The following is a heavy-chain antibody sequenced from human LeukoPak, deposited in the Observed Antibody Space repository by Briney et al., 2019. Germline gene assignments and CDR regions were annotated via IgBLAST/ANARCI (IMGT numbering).Heavy chain of an antibody. CDR3: AKEMGPMVHGDY. V-gene: IGHV3-30*18. D-gene: IGHD2-8*01. Sequence: GGSLRLSCTASGFTFSSYAMHWVRQAPGKGLEWVAIISSDGSQKFYADSVKGRFTISRDNSKNTLYLQMDSLRAEDTAVCYCAKEMGPMVHGDYWGQGTLVTVSS. J-gene: IGHJ4*02. CDR1: GFTFSSYA. CDR2: ISSDGSQK.